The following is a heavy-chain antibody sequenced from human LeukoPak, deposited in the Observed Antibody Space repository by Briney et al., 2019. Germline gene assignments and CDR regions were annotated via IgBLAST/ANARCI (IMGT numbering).Heavy chain of an antibody. CDR2: IYTSGST. CDR1: GGSTSSGGYY. V-gene: IGHV4-61*08. CDR3: ARHQKRWELPVYDY. Sequence: SETLSLTCTVSGGSTSSGGYYWSWIRQHPGKGLEWIGYIYTSGSTNYNPSLKSRVTISVDTSKNQFSLKLSSVTAADTAVYYCARHQKRWELPVYDYWGQGTLVTVSS. J-gene: IGHJ4*02. D-gene: IGHD1-26*01.